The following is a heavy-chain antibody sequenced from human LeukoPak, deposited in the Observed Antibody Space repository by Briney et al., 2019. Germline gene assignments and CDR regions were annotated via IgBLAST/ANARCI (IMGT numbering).Heavy chain of an antibody. J-gene: IGHJ4*02. CDR3: ARSMRGYSYGVFDY. CDR2: IIPSGGLT. Sequence: ASVKVSCKASGYTFTIYYMHWVRQAPGQGLEWMGIIIPSGGLTSYGQMFQDRVTMTRDTSTSTVYMELSSLRSEDTAVYYCARSMRGYSYGVFDYWGPGTLVTVSS. CDR1: GYTFTIYY. D-gene: IGHD5-18*01. V-gene: IGHV1-46*01.